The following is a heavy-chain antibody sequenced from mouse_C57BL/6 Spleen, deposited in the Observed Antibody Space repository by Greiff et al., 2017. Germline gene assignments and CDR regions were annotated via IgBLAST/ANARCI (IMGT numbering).Heavy chain of an antibody. CDR1: GYAFSSYW. CDR3: ARSITTVGDWYFDV. D-gene: IGHD1-1*01. J-gene: IGHJ1*03. V-gene: IGHV1-80*01. CDR2: IYPGAGDT. Sequence: VQLQQSGAELVQPGASVKISCKASGYAFSSYWMNWVKQRPGKGLEWIGQIYPGAGDTNYNGKFKGKATLTADKSSSTAYMQLSSLTSEDSAVYFCARSITTVGDWYFDVWGTGTTVTVSS.